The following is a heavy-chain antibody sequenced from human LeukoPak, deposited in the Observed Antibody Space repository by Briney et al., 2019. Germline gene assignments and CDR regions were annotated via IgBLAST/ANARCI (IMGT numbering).Heavy chain of an antibody. V-gene: IGHV1-2*02. CDR2: INPNSGDT. J-gene: IGHJ4*02. D-gene: IGHD5-12*01. Sequence: ASVKVSRKASGYTFTGYYMHWVRQAPGQGLEWMGWINPNSGDTNYAQKFQGRVTMTRDTSISTAYMELSRLRSDDTAVYYCAKNPYEYYFDYWGQGTPVTVSS. CDR1: GYTFTGYY. CDR3: AKNPYEYYFDY.